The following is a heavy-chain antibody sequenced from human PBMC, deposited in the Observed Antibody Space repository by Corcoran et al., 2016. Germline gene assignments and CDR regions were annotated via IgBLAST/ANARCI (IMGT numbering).Heavy chain of an antibody. J-gene: IGHJ5*02. V-gene: IGHV2-5*01. CDR1: GFSLSTSGVG. Sequence: QITLKESGPTLVKPTQTLTLTCTFSGFSLSTSGVGVGWIRQPPGKALEWLALIYWNDDKRYSPSLKSRLTITKDTSKNQVVLTITHMDPVDMATYYCAHSRGITIFGVVPRAYDLFDPWGQGTLVTVSS. D-gene: IGHD3-3*01. CDR2: IYWNDDK. CDR3: AHSRGITIFGVVPRAYDLFDP.